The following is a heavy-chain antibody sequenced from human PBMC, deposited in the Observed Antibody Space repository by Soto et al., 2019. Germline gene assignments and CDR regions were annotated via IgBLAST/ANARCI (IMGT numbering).Heavy chain of an antibody. CDR3: ATSPADRGWFSYFDY. CDR1: GFTCSSYL. D-gene: IGHD3-10*01. J-gene: IGHJ4*02. Sequence: GGSLRLSCAASGFTCSSYLMHWVRQAPGKGLVWVSRINSDGSSTSYAESVKGRFIISSDNSKSTVYLQMNSLRAEDTGIYYCATSPADRGWFSYFDYWGQGTLVTV. CDR2: INSDGSST. V-gene: IGHV3-74*01.